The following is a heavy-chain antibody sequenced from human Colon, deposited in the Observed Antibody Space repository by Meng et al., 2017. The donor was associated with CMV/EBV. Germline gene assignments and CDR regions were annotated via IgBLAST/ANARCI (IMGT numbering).Heavy chain of an antibody. CDR3: ARAYYYDGSSFDY. J-gene: IGHJ4*02. D-gene: IGHD3-22*01. CDR1: GDSINSSNYF. CDR2: IYDSGST. V-gene: IGHV4-30-4*01. Sequence: YGDSINSSNYFWSWIRQPPGKGLDWIGYIYDSGSTYYNPSLKSRVFISLGTSKNQFSLRLNSVTAADTAVYYCARAYYYDGSSFDYWGQGTLVTVSS.